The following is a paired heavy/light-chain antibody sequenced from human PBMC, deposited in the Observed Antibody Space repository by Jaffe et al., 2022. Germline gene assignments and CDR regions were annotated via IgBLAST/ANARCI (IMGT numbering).Light chain of an antibody. CDR2: WAS. CDR1: QSVLYSSNNKNY. CDR3: QQYYSTPPT. V-gene: IGKV4-1*01. Sequence: DIVMTQSPDSLAVSLGERATINCKSSQSVLYSSNNKNYFAWYQQKPGQPPKLLIYWASTRESGVPDRFSGSGSGTDFTLTISSLQAEDVAVYYCQQYYSTPPTFGQGTKVEFK. J-gene: IGKJ1*01.
Heavy chain of an antibody. CDR1: GFTFNDYW. J-gene: IGHJ4*02. D-gene: IGHD3-10*01. Sequence: EVQLVESGGGLVQPGGSLRLSCAASGFTFNDYWMSWVRQAPGKGLEWVAHIKQDGSEKDYVGSVKGRFTISRDNAENSLYLQMNSLRAEDTAIYYCARVGGAGEEDLTRYRALDYWGQGTLVTVSS. CDR3: ARVGGAGEEDLTRYRALDY. V-gene: IGHV3-7*05. CDR2: IKQDGSEK.